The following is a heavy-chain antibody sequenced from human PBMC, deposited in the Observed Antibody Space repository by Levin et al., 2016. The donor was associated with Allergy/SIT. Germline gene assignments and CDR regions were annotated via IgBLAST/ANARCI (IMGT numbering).Heavy chain of an antibody. V-gene: IGHV1-69*01. D-gene: IGHD4-11*01. CDR2: IIPIFGTA. Sequence: WVRQAPGQGLEWMGGIIPIFGTANYAQKFQGRVTITADESTSTAYMELSSLRSEDTAVYYCARSTTGAFDIWGQGTMVTVSS. CDR3: ARSTTGAFDI. J-gene: IGHJ3*02.